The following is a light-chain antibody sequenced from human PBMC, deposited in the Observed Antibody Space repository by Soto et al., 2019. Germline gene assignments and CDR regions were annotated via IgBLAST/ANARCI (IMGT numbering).Light chain of an antibody. CDR1: SSDVGGDNY. CDR2: DVN. Sequence: QSALTQPPSASGSPGQSVAISCSGTSSDVGGDNYVSWYQQHPGKAPKLMIYDVNKQPSGVPDRFSGSKSGNTASLTVSGLQAEDEADYYCISYAGSNKPAFGGGTKLTVL. J-gene: IGLJ2*01. CDR3: ISYAGSNKPA. V-gene: IGLV2-8*01.